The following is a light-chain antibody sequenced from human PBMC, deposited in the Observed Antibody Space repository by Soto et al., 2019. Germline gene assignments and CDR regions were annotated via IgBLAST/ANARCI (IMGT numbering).Light chain of an antibody. CDR3: SSYISSSTVV. V-gene: IGLV2-14*01. Sequence: QSALTQPASVSGSPGQSITISCTGTSSDVGGYNYVSWYQQHPGKAPKLMIYDVSNRPSGVSNRFSGSKSGNTASLTISGLQSDDEADYYCSSYISSSTVVFGGGTKLTVL. J-gene: IGLJ2*01. CDR2: DVS. CDR1: SSDVGGYNY.